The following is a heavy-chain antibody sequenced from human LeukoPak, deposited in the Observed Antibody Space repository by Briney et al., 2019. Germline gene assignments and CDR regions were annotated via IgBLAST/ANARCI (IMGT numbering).Heavy chain of an antibody. CDR2: IYTGGNT. D-gene: IGHD3-22*01. J-gene: IGHJ4*02. CDR1: GFTFNSNY. V-gene: IGHV3-53*01. CDR3: ARGDDSGYYDYFDY. Sequence: GGSLNLSVPASGFTFNSNYWIWFGQPPGKGWNWFSTIYTGGNTYYAASVKGRFTISRDFSKNTVFLHMNSLRAEDTAMYYCARGDDSGYYDYFDYWGQGALVTVSS.